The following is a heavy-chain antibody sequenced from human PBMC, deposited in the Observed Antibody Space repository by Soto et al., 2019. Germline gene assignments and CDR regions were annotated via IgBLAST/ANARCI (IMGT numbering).Heavy chain of an antibody. D-gene: IGHD3-22*01. CDR2: IIPIFGTA. CDR3: ARRTPNLGGVTYYYDSSGYKPSYWYFDL. V-gene: IGHV1-69*01. CDR1: GGTFSSYA. Sequence: QVPLVQSGAEVKKPGSSVKVSCKASGGTFSSYAISWVRHAPGQGLEWMGGIIPIFGTANYAQKFQGRVTITADESTSTAYMELSRLRSEDTAVYYCARRTPNLGGVTYYYDSSGYKPSYWYFDLWGRGTLVTVSS. J-gene: IGHJ2*01.